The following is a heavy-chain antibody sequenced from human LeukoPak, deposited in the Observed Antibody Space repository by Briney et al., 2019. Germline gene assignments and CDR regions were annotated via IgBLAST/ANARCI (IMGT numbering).Heavy chain of an antibody. Sequence: GGSLRLSCAASGFTFSSYAMHWVRQAPGKGLEWVAVISYDGSNKYYADSVKGRFTISRDNSKNTLYLQMNSLRAEDTAVYYCAKGSGPRDYWGQGTLVTVSS. J-gene: IGHJ4*02. V-gene: IGHV3-30-3*01. D-gene: IGHD1-26*01. CDR2: ISYDGSNK. CDR3: AKGSGPRDY. CDR1: GFTFSSYA.